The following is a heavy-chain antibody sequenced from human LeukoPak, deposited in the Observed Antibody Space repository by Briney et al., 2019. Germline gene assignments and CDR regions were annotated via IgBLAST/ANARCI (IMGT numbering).Heavy chain of an antibody. CDR3: ARGIESAPLYYFDY. CDR1: GFTFSSYA. D-gene: IGHD5/OR15-5a*01. J-gene: IGHJ4*02. Sequence: GGSLRLSCAASGFTFSSYAMHWVRQAPGKGLEWVAVISYDGSNKYYADSVKGRFTISRDNSKNTLYLQMNSLRAEDTAVYYCARGIESAPLYYFDYWGQGTLVTVSS. CDR2: ISYDGSNK. V-gene: IGHV3-30-3*01.